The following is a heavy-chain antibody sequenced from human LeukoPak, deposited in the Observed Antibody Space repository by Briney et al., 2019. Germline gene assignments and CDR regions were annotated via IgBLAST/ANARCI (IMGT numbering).Heavy chain of an antibody. V-gene: IGHV3-15*01. D-gene: IGHD1-14*01. CDR1: GFTFSNAW. CDR2: IKNKLDGGTT. Sequence: GGSLRLSCAASGFTFSNAWMSWVRQAPGKGLEWVGLIKNKLDGGTTDYVAPVKGRFTISRDDSRNTLYLQMNSLKSEDTAMYYCASYNDREAFNIWGQGTMVTVSS. CDR3: ASYNDREAFNI. J-gene: IGHJ3*02.